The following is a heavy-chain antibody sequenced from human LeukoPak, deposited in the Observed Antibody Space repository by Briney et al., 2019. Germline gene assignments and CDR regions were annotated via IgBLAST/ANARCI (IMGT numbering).Heavy chain of an antibody. D-gene: IGHD1-26*01. CDR3: AKGYGWEASYYYYYMDV. CDR1: GFTFDDYG. CDR2: ISWDGGST. V-gene: IGHV3-43D*03. Sequence: PGGSLRLSCAASGFTFDDYGMSWVRQVPGKGLEWVSLISWDGGSTYYADSVKGRFTISRDNSKNSLYLQMNSLRAEDTALYYCAKGYGWEASYYYYYMDVWGKGTTVTISS. J-gene: IGHJ6*03.